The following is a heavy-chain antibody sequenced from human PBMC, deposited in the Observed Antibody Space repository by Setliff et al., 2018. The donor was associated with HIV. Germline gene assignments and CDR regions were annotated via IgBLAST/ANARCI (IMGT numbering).Heavy chain of an antibody. CDR1: GFTFSKAW. J-gene: IGHJ4*02. V-gene: IGHV3-15*01. CDR2: IKSRTVTETT. D-gene: IGHD3-22*01. CDR3: AHRDYYDSRGLDY. Sequence: LGGSLRLSCAAAGFTFSKAWMSWFRQTPGKGLEWVGRIKSRTVTETTDVAAPVKGRFTISRDDSQNMVYLQMNSLKTEDTATYYCAHRDYYDSRGLDYWGQGTLVTVSS.